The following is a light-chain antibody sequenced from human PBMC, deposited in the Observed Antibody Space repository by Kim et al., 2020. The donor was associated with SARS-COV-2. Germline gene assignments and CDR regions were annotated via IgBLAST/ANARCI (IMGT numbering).Light chain of an antibody. J-gene: IGLJ2*01. V-gene: IGLV3-1*01. CDR3: QTWDSTSVV. Sequence: VTPGQTASITCSGDQLGDKYACWYQQKSGQSPVLVMFQDSKRPSGIPERFSGSNSGNTATLTISGTQAMDEADYYCQTWDSTSVVFGGGTQLTVL. CDR1: QLGDKY. CDR2: QDS.